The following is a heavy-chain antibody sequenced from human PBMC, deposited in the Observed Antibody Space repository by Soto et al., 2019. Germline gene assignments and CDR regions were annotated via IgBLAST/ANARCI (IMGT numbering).Heavy chain of an antibody. CDR2: ISAYIGNT. Sequence: ASVQVSCKASGYTFTSYGISWVRQAPGQGLEWMGWISAYIGNTNYAQKLQGRVTMTKDTSTSTAYMQLRSLRSDDTAVYYCARDSPDRYCSGGSCYTLDYWGQGTLVTVSS. D-gene: IGHD2-15*01. J-gene: IGHJ4*02. CDR1: GYTFTSYG. V-gene: IGHV1-18*01. CDR3: ARDSPDRYCSGGSCYTLDY.